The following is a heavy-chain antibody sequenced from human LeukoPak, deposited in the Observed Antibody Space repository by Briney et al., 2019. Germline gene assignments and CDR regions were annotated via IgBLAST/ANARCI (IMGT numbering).Heavy chain of an antibody. V-gene: IGHV3-74*01. CDR1: GFTFSSYW. D-gene: IGHD3-10*01. Sequence: PGGSLRLSCVASGFTFSSYWMHWVRQDPRKGLVWVSRINGDGRNINYADSVRGRFTISRDNSKNTLYLQMNSLRAEDTAVYYCARGNAEYYYGSGSYPYWGQGTLVTVSS. CDR2: INGDGRNI. J-gene: IGHJ4*02. CDR3: ARGNAEYYYGSGSYPY.